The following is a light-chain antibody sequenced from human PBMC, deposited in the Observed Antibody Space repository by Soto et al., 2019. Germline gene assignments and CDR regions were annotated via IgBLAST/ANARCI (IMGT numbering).Light chain of an antibody. Sequence: QSALTQPPSASGSPGQSVTISCTGTSSDVGGYNYVSWYQQHPDKAPKLMIYEVSKRPSGVPDRFSGSKSGNTASLTVSGLQAEDEADYYCSSHAGSKNSVFGGGTKVTVL. CDR1: SSDVGGYNY. CDR3: SSHAGSKNSV. CDR2: EVS. V-gene: IGLV2-8*01. J-gene: IGLJ3*02.